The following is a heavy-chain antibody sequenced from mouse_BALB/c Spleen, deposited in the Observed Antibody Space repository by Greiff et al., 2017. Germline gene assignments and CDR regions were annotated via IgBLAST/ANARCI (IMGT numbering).Heavy chain of an antibody. J-gene: IGHJ2*01. V-gene: IGHV1-69*01. CDR2: IDTSDSYT. CDR3: ARDLSTMITTGPYFDY. D-gene: IGHD2-4*01. CDR1: GYTFTDYW. Sequence: QVQLQQPGAELVMPGASVKMSCKASGYTFTDYWMHWVKQRPGQGLEWIGAIDTSDSYTSYNQKFKGKATLTVDESSSTAYMQLSSLTSEDSAVYYCARDLSTMITTGPYFDYWGQGTTLTVSS.